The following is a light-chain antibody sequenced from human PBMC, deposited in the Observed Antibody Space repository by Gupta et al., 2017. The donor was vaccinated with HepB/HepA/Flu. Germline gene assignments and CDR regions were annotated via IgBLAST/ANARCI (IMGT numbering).Light chain of an antibody. V-gene: IGLV2-11*01. CDR2: HVS. CDR3: CSFAGSNNYV. J-gene: IGLJ2*01. CDR1: TRDVGGYNY. Sequence: SALTQPRSVSGSPGQTSTISCTGTTRDVGGYNYVYWYQQHPGKPHSLMDYHVSGRPAVVPGRFSGSKSGNTASLTISGRLKKEEADYYCCSFAGSNNYVFGGGTKVTVL.